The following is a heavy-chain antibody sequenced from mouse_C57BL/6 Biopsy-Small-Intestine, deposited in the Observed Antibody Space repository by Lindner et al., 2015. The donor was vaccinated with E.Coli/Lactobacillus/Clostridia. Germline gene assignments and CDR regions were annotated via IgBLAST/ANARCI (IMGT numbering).Heavy chain of an antibody. V-gene: IGHV10-3*01. CDR3: VRDYYASNYFDY. Sequence: VQLQESGGGLVQPKGSLKLSCAASGFTFNTYAMHWVRQAPGKGLEWVARIRTKSGNCVTYYADSVKDRFTISRDDSQRMLYLQMNNLKTEDTAMYYCVRDYYASNYFDYWGQGTTLTVSS. CDR1: GFTFNTYA. J-gene: IGHJ2*01. CDR2: IRTKSGNCVT. D-gene: IGHD1-1*01.